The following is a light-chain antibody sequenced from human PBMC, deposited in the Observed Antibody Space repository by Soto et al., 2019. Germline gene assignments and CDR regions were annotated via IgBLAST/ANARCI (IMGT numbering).Light chain of an antibody. J-gene: IGKJ1*01. Sequence: EIVLTQSPGTLSLSPGEIATLSCRSRQSVSNNYLAWYQQKPGQAPRLLIYDASNRATGIPARFSGSGSGTDFTLTISRLEPEDFAVFYCQQYGSSLPWTFGQGTKVDI. CDR1: QSVSNNY. V-gene: IGKV3-20*01. CDR2: DAS. CDR3: QQYGSSLPWT.